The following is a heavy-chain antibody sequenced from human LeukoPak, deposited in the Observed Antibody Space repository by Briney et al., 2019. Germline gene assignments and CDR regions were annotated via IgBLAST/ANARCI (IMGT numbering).Heavy chain of an antibody. CDR3: ARDLQGSSGDYYYYYYMDV. CDR1: GYSISSGYY. J-gene: IGHJ6*03. Sequence: SETLSLTCTVSGYSISSGYYWGWIRQPPGKGLEWIGSIYHSGSTYYNPSLKSRVTISVDTSKNQFSLKLSSVTAADTAVCYCARDLQGSSGDYYYYYYMDVWGKGTTVTVSS. V-gene: IGHV4-38-2*02. CDR2: IYHSGST. D-gene: IGHD6-6*01.